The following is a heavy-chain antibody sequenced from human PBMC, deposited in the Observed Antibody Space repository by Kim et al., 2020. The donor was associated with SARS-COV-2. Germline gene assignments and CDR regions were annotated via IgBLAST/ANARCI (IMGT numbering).Heavy chain of an antibody. Sequence: ADSVKGRFTISRDNSKNTLYLQMNSLRAEDTAVYYCAKDGGDNWNDGLDYWGQGTLVTVSS. CDR3: AKDGGDNWNDGLDY. V-gene: IGHV3-23*01. D-gene: IGHD1-1*01. J-gene: IGHJ4*02.